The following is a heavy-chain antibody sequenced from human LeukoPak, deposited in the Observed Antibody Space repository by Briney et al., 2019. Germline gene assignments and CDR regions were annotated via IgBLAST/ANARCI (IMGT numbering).Heavy chain of an antibody. V-gene: IGHV4-59*01. Sequence: PSETLSLTCGVSGASLSSYYWSWIRQPPGKGLEWIGYVYFSGSTNYNPSLKSRVSTSVDTSKNQFSLRLSSVTAADTAVYYCARPTKWGRGTMVTVSS. J-gene: IGHJ3*01. CDR3: ARPTK. CDR1: GASLSSYY. CDR2: VYFSGST.